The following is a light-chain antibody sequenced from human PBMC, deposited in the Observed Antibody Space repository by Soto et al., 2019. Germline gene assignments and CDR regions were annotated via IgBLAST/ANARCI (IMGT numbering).Light chain of an antibody. Sequence: QLVLTQPPSASGTPGQRVTISCSGSSSNIGSNTVNWYQQLPGTAPKVLIYRNDQRPSGVPDRFSGSKSGTSSSLAISGLQSEDEADYYCAAWDDSLNGGVFGGGTQLTVL. J-gene: IGLJ7*01. V-gene: IGLV1-44*01. CDR2: RND. CDR3: AAWDDSLNGGV. CDR1: SSNIGSNT.